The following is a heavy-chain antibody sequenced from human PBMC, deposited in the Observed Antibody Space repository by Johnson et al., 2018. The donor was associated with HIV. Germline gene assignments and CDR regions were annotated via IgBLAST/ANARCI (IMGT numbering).Heavy chain of an antibody. D-gene: IGHD5-12*01. CDR2: ISYDGSNK. Sequence: VQLLESGGGVVQPGRSLRLSCAASGFTFSNYAMHWVRQAPGKGLEWVAVISYDGSNKYYADSVKGRFTISRDNSKNTLYLQMNSLRAEDTALYYCARARAGSGYYGGLGNAFDTWGQGTMVTVSS. CDR1: GFTFSNYA. J-gene: IGHJ3*02. CDR3: ARARAGSGYYGGLGNAFDT. V-gene: IGHV3-30-3*01.